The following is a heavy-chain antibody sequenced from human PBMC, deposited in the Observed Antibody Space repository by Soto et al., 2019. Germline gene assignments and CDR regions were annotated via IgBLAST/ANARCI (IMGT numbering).Heavy chain of an antibody. CDR3: AREGSLGLDV. CDR2: INGDGASL. D-gene: IGHD3-10*01. J-gene: IGHJ6*02. Sequence: EVRLEEAGGGFVQPGGSLRVSCSGSGFIFSSFWMHWVRQGPGKGLEWVSRINGDGASLAYADSVKGRFSISRDNVKNTLHLQINSLGADETAVYFSAREGSLGLDVWGRETTVTVSS. CDR1: GFIFSSFW. V-gene: IGHV3-74*03.